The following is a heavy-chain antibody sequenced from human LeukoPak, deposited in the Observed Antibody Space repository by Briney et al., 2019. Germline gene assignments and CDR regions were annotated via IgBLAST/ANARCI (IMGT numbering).Heavy chain of an antibody. D-gene: IGHD2-15*01. CDR3: ARDPNTPSSDSCFDY. V-gene: IGHV3-21*01. Sequence: TGGSLRLSCAASGFTFSSYSMNWVRQAPGKGLEWVSSISSSSSYIYYADSVKGRFTISRDNAKISLYLQMNSLRAEDTAVYYCARDPNTPSSDSCFDYWGQGTLVTVSS. CDR1: GFTFSSYS. J-gene: IGHJ4*02. CDR2: ISSSSSYI.